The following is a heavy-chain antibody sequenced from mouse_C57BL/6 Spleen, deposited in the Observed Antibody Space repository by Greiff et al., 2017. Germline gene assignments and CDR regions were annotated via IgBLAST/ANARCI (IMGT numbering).Heavy chain of an antibody. Sequence: QVQLQQSGPELVKPGASVKISCKASGYAFSSSWMNWVKQRPGKGLEWIGRIYPGDGDTNYNGKFKGKATLTADKSSSTAYMQLSSLTSEDSAVYFCARVYYDYDEGYAMDDWGQGTSVTVSS. CDR2: IYPGDGDT. V-gene: IGHV1-82*01. J-gene: IGHJ4*01. D-gene: IGHD2-4*01. CDR1: GYAFSSSW. CDR3: ARVYYDYDEGYAMDD.